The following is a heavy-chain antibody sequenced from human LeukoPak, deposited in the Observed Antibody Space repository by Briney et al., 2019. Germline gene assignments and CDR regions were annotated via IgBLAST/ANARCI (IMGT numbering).Heavy chain of an antibody. CDR2: IKQDGSEK. CDR3: AREVVVAASVDYYYGMDV. Sequence: GGSLRLSCAASGFTFSSSAMSWVRQAPGKGLEWVANIKQDGSEKYYVDSVKGRFTISRDNAKNSLYLQMNSLRAEDTAVYYCAREVVVAASVDYYYGMDVWGQGTTVTVSS. J-gene: IGHJ6*02. V-gene: IGHV3-7*01. CDR1: GFTFSSSA. D-gene: IGHD2-15*01.